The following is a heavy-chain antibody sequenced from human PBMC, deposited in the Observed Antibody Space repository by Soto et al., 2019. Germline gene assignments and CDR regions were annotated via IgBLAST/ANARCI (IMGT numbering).Heavy chain of an antibody. V-gene: IGHV4-30-2*01. Sequence: SETLSLTCAVSGASISSGGYSWGWIRQPPGRGVEWIGYIYHSGSTYYNPSLKSRVTISVDRSKNQFSLKLSSVTAEDTAVYYCAKGSITMVRGNYYMDVWGKGTTVTVSS. CDR1: GASISSGGYS. CDR3: AKGSITMVRGNYYMDV. J-gene: IGHJ6*03. D-gene: IGHD3-10*01. CDR2: IYHSGST.